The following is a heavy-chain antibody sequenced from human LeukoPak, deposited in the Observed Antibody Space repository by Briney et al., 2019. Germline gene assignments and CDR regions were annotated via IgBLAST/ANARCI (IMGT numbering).Heavy chain of an antibody. CDR3: ARQWLVNG. D-gene: IGHD6-19*01. J-gene: IGHJ4*02. Sequence: GGSLLLSCAASGFTFSSYWMSWVCQAPGKGLEWVANIKQDGSEKYYVDSVKGRFSISRDNPKNSMYLQMNTLVAEDTGVYYCARQWLVNGWGQGTLVTVSS. CDR1: GFTFSSYW. CDR2: IKQDGSEK. V-gene: IGHV3-7*01.